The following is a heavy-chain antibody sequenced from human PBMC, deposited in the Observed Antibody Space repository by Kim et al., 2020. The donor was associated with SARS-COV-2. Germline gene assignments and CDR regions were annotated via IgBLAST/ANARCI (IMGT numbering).Heavy chain of an antibody. CDR2: IYYIGCT. Sequence: SETLSLTCTVSGGSISSGGYYWSWIRQHPGKGLEWIGYIYYIGCTYYNPSLKSRFTISVDTSKNQFSLKLISVSAADIAFYFFSRSSPQRSHFVFAFWG. CDR1: GGSISSGGYY. D-gene: IGHD2-2*01. J-gene: IGHJ4*01. V-gene: IGHV4-31*03. CDR3: SRSSPQRSHFVFAF.